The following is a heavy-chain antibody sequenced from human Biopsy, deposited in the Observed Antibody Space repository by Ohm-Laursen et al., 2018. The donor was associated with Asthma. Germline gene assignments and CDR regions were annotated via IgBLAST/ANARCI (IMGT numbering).Heavy chain of an antibody. CDR1: GYPFIGYP. D-gene: IGHD6-13*01. V-gene: IGHV1-2*06. J-gene: IGHJ5*02. Sequence: GSSVKVSCKASGYPFIGYPIHWMRQAPGQGLEWMGRINPNSGATNYAQKFQGRVTVTRDTSISTAYMEVSRLRSDDTAVYYCARGQKSAGDRWFDPWGQGTLVTVSS. CDR3: ARGQKSAGDRWFDP. CDR2: INPNSGAT.